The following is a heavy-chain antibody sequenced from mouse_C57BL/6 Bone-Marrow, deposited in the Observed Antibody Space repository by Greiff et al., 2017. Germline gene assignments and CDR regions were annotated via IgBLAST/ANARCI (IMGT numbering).Heavy chain of an antibody. CDR3: ARNGSSYAMDY. Sequence: EVKLMESGGGLVKPGGSLKLSCAASGFTFSDYGMHWVRQAPEKGLEWVAYLSSGSNTIYYADTVKGRFTISRDNAKNTLFLQMTSLRSEDTAMYYWARNGSSYAMDYWGQGTSVTVSS. CDR2: LSSGSNTI. V-gene: IGHV5-17*01. CDR1: GFTFSDYG. D-gene: IGHD1-1*01. J-gene: IGHJ4*01.